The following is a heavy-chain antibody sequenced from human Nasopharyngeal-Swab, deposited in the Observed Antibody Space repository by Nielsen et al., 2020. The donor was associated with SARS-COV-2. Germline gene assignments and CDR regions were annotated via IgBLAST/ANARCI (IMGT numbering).Heavy chain of an antibody. V-gene: IGHV3-21*01. CDR2: ISSSGDYI. CDR3: VRDTPAMFAY. Sequence: GESLKISCAASGFDFNIYTMNWVRQAPGKGLEWVSAISSSGDYIYYAGSVKGRFTISRDNAKNSLYLQMNSLRAEDTAIYYCVRDTPAMFAYWGQGTLVTVSS. CDR1: GFDFNIYT. J-gene: IGHJ4*02.